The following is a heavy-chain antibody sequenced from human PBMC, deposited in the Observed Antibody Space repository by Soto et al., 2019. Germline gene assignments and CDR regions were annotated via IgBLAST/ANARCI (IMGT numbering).Heavy chain of an antibody. J-gene: IGHJ4*02. V-gene: IGHV4-59*08. CDR2: IYYSGST. CDR1: GGSISSYY. D-gene: IGHD7-27*01. Sequence: SETLSLTCTVSGGSISSYYWSWIRQPPGKGLEWIGYIYYSGSTNYNPSLKGRVTISVDTSKNQFSLKLSSVTAADTAVYYCARRSGSCFDYWGQGTLVTVSS. CDR3: ARRSGSCFDY.